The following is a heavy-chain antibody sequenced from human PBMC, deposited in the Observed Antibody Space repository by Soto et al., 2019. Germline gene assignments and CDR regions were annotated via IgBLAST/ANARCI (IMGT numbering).Heavy chain of an antibody. CDR2: ISSTGALM. CDR3: WREVSARTIAVASRIDY. Sequence: GGSLRLSCAASGFIFSQYSMNWVRQAPGKGLEWVSSISSTGALMYYADSVKGRFTISRDDADNSLYLHMNSLRVEDTAVYYCWREVSARTIAVASRIDYWGQGALVTGSS. CDR1: GFIFSQYS. V-gene: IGHV3-21*01. D-gene: IGHD6-19*01. J-gene: IGHJ4*02.